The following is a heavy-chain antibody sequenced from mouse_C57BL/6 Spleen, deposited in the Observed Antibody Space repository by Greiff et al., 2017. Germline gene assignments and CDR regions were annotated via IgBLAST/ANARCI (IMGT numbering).Heavy chain of an antibody. J-gene: IGHJ2*01. CDR1: GYTFTDYE. Sequence: VKLMESGAELVRPGASVTLSCKASGYTFTDYEMHWVKQTPVHGLEWIGAIDPETGGTAYNQKFKGKAILTADKSSSTAYMELRSLTSEDSAVYYCTNYGYWGQGTTLTVSS. D-gene: IGHD1-1*01. CDR2: IDPETGGT. V-gene: IGHV1-15*01. CDR3: TNYGY.